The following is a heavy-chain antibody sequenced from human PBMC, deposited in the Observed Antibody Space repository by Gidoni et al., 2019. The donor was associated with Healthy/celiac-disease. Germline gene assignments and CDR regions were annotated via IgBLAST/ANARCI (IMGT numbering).Heavy chain of an antibody. V-gene: IGHV3-21*01. CDR1: GFTFSSYS. CDR3: ARVGVIAVAGARPYYFDY. J-gene: IGHJ4*02. CDR2: ISSSSSYI. D-gene: IGHD6-19*01. Sequence: EVQLVESGGGLVKPGGSLRLSCAASGFTFSSYSMNWVRQAPGKGLEWVSSISSSSSYIYYADSEKGRFTISRDNAKNSLYLQMNSLRAEDTAVYYCARVGVIAVAGARPYYFDYWGQGTLVTVSS.